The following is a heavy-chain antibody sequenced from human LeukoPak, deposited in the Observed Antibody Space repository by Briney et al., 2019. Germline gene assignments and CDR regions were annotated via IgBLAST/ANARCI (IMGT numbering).Heavy chain of an antibody. CDR1: GFRFTSYW. CDR2: IYPGDSDT. D-gene: IGHD5-24*01. Sequence: GEALKISCKGSGFRFTSYWIGWVRPVPGKGLEWMGIIYPGDSDTIYSPSFQGQVTTSADKSISTAYLQWSSLKASDTAMYYCARHRVEMATAATPGHWFDTWGQGSLVTVSS. CDR3: ARHRVEMATAATPGHWFDT. V-gene: IGHV5-51*01. J-gene: IGHJ5*02.